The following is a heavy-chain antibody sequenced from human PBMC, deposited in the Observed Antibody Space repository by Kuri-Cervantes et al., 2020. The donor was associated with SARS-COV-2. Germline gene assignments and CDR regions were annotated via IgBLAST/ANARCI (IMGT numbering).Heavy chain of an antibody. Sequence: SETLSLTCTVSGGSISDHYWSWIRQPPGKGLEWLGYIYYSGSTNYSPSLKSRVTISVDASKSQFSLKLSSVTAADTAVYYCARGPYNWNYKKYYYYMDVWGKGTTVTVSS. V-gene: IGHV4-59*11. J-gene: IGHJ6*03. CDR3: ARGPYNWNYKKYYYYMDV. CDR2: IYYSGST. D-gene: IGHD1-7*01. CDR1: GGSISDHY.